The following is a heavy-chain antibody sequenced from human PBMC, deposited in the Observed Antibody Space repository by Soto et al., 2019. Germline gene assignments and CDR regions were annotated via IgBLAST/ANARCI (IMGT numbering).Heavy chain of an antibody. CDR2: IYYSGST. CDR1: GGSISSYY. J-gene: IGHJ3*02. D-gene: IGHD3-16*02. V-gene: IGHV4-59*01. Sequence: SETLSLTCTVSGGSISSYYWSWIRQPPGKGLEWIGYIYYSGSTNYNPSLKSRVTISVDTSKNQFSLKPSSVTAADTAVYYCARDRIYDYVWGSYRYPDAFDIWGQGTMVTV. CDR3: ARDRIYDYVWGSYRYPDAFDI.